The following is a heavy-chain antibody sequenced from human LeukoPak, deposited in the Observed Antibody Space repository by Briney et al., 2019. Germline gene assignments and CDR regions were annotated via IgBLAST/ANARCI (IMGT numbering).Heavy chain of an antibody. CDR2: ISYDGSNK. Sequence: GGSLRLSCAASGFTFSSYGMHWVRQAPGKGLEWVAVISYDGSNKYYADSVKGRFTISRDNSKNTLYLQMNSLRAEDTAVYYCAKGAATDYWGQGTLVTVSS. D-gene: IGHD2-15*01. CDR3: AKGAATDY. V-gene: IGHV3-30*18. CDR1: GFTFSSYG. J-gene: IGHJ4*02.